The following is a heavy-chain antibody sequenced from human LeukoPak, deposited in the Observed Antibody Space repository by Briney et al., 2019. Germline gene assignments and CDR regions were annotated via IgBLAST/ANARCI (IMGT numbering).Heavy chain of an antibody. Sequence: ASVKVSCKVSGYTLTELSMHWVRQAPGKGLEWMGGFDPEDGETIYAQKFQGRVTMTEDSSTDTAYMELSSLRSEDTAVYYCATGRGSYSFDGMDVWGQGTTVTVSS. CDR1: GYTLTELS. CDR3: ATGRGSYSFDGMDV. J-gene: IGHJ6*02. V-gene: IGHV1-24*01. D-gene: IGHD1-26*01. CDR2: FDPEDGET.